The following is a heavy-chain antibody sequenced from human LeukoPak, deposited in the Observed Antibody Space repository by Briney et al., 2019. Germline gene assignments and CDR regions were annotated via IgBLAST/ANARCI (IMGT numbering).Heavy chain of an antibody. J-gene: IGHJ4*02. CDR3: ARGIEKYDY. V-gene: IGHV4-34*01. Sequence: PSETLSLTCAVYGGSFSGYYWSWIRQPPGKGLEWIGGINHSGSTNYNPSLKSRVTISVDTSKNQFSLKLSSVTAADTAVYYCARGIEKYDYWGQGTLVTVSS. CDR1: GGSFSGYY. CDR2: INHSGST. D-gene: IGHD5-24*01.